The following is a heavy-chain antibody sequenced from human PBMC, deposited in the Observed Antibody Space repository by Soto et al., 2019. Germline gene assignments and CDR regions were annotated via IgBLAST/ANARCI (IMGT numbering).Heavy chain of an antibody. J-gene: IGHJ4*02. CDR2: IKEDGSEK. Sequence: GGSLRLSCAASGFTFSDYWMSWVRQAPGKGLEWVANIKEDGSEKWYVDSVKGRFTISRDNAKNSLYLRMNSLRAEDTAVYYCARGQYYESSGYSGYWGQGTLVTVSS. CDR1: GFTFSDYW. V-gene: IGHV3-7*01. CDR3: ARGQYYESSGYSGY. D-gene: IGHD3-22*01.